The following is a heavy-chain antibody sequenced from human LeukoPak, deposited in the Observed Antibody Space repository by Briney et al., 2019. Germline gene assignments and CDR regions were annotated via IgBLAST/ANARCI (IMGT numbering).Heavy chain of an antibody. J-gene: IGHJ4*02. V-gene: IGHV3-7*01. CDR1: GFTFCSYW. CDR2: IKQDGSEK. CDR3: AREDKAGGNSDY. Sequence: GGSLRLSCAASGFTFCSYWMSWVRQAPGKGVEWVANIKQDGSEKYYVDSVKGRFTISRDNAKNSLYLQMNSLRAEDTAVYYCAREDKAGGNSDYWGQGTLVTVSS. D-gene: IGHD4-23*01.